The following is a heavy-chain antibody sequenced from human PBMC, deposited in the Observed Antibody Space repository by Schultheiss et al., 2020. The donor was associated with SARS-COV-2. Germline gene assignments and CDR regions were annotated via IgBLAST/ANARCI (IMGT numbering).Heavy chain of an antibody. CDR2: ISYDGSNK. D-gene: IGHD6-19*01. V-gene: IGHV3-30-3*01. Sequence: GESLKISCAASGFTFSSYAMHWVRQAPGKGLEWVAVISYDGSNKYYADSVKGRFTISRDNSKNTLYLQMNSLRAEDTAVYYCARDRSSGWSNFDYWGQGTLVTVSS. CDR1: GFTFSSYA. J-gene: IGHJ4*02. CDR3: ARDRSSGWSNFDY.